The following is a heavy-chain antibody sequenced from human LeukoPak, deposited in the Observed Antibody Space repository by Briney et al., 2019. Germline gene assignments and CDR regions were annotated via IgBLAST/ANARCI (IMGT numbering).Heavy chain of an antibody. CDR3: ARGAGYSSSWYGGDY. Sequence: PSETLSLTCTVSGGSLSSGSYYGSWVRQPAGKGLGWIGRIYTSGSTNYNPSLKSRVTISVDTSKNQFSLKLSSVTAADTAVYYCARGAGYSSSWYGGDYWGQGTLVTVSS. CDR1: GGSLSSGSYY. D-gene: IGHD6-13*01. V-gene: IGHV4-61*02. J-gene: IGHJ4*02. CDR2: IYTSGST.